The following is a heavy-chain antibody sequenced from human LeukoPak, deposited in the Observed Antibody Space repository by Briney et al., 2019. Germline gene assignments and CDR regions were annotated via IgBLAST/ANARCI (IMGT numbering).Heavy chain of an antibody. D-gene: IGHD3-22*01. Sequence: PSETPSLTCTVSGGSISSGTYYWTWIRQPAGKGLEWIGRIYGNGNTNYNPSLKSRVTISVDTSKNQFSLKLSSVTAADTAMYYCATDHYYDSKLDPWGQGTLVTVSS. CDR1: GGSISSGTYY. V-gene: IGHV4-61*02. J-gene: IGHJ5*02. CDR3: ATDHYYDSKLDP. CDR2: IYGNGNT.